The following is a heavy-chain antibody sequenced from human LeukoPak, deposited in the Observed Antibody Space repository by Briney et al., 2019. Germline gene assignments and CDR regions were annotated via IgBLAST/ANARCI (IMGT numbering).Heavy chain of an antibody. CDR1: GYPFANYD. J-gene: IGHJ4*02. CDR2: VNPNSGNT. Sequence: ASVTVSCKASGYPFANYDINWVRQATGQGLEWMGWVNPNSGNTGYAPRFQGRITLTTNTSVNTAYLELNSLRSADTAVYYCARFAAADRSQNDYWGQGTLVTVSS. V-gene: IGHV1-8*01. D-gene: IGHD6-13*01. CDR3: ARFAAADRSQNDY.